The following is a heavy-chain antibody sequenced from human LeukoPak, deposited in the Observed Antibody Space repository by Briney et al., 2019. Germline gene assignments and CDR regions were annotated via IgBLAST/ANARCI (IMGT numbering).Heavy chain of an antibody. J-gene: IGHJ1*01. CDR3: ARAATYYDILTGYSTTYFQH. CDR2: IYSGGST. V-gene: IGHV3-53*01. CDR1: EFTVSSNY. D-gene: IGHD3-9*01. Sequence: GGSLRLSCAASEFTVSSNYMSWVRQAPGKGLEWVSVIYSGGSTYYADSVKGRFTISRDNSKNTLYLQMNSLRAEDTAVYYCARAATYYDILTGYSTTYFQHWGQGTQVTVSS.